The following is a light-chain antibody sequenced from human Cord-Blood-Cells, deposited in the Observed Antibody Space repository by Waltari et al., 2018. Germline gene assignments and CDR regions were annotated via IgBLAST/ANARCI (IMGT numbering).Light chain of an antibody. V-gene: IGLV1-44*01. CDR1: STNIGSNT. Sequence: QSVLTQPPSASGTPGQRVTSSCSGSSTNIGSNTVNWYQQLPGPAPKLLIYSNNPRPSGVPVRFSGSKSGTSASLAISGLQSEDEADYYCAAWDDSLNGPVFGGGTKLTVL. J-gene: IGLJ2*01. CDR2: SNN. CDR3: AAWDDSLNGPV.